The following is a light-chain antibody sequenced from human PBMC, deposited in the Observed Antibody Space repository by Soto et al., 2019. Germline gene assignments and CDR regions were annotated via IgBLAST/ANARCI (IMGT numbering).Light chain of an antibody. CDR1: QSVSSSY. J-gene: IGKJ1*01. CDR2: GAS. V-gene: IGKV3-20*01. CDR3: QQYGSSPGT. Sequence: TVLTLSPATQPLSPGERGTLSSRASQSVSSSYLSWYQQKPGQAPRLLIYGASSRATGIPDRFSGSGSGTEFTLTISRLEPEDFAVYYCQQYGSSPGTFGQGTKVDIK.